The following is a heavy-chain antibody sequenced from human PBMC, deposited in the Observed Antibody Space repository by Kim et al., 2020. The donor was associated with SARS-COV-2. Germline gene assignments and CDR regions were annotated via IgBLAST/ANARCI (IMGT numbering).Heavy chain of an antibody. J-gene: IGHJ4*02. CDR1: GASISSDKW. CDR3: AKGGGSGTYGDY. Sequence: SETLSLTCAVSGASISSDKWWSWVRQPPGMGLQWIGEIYHTGRTNYNPSLRSRVTISVDKSKNQFSLNLNSVTAADPAVYYCAKGGGSGTYGDYWGQGTLVTVSS. V-gene: IGHV4-4*02. CDR2: IYHTGRT. D-gene: IGHD3-10*01.